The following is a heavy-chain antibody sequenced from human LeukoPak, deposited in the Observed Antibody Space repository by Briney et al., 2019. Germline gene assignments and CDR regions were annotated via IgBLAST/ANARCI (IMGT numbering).Heavy chain of an antibody. J-gene: IGHJ3*02. CDR1: GGSISSYY. Sequence: SETLSLTCTVSGGSISSYYWSWIRQPPGKGLEWIGNIYYSGSTNYNPSLKSRVTISVDTSKNQFSLKLSSVTAADTAVYYCASLYSSGWYAASDAFDIWGQGTMVTVSS. V-gene: IGHV4-59*01. D-gene: IGHD6-19*01. CDR2: IYYSGST. CDR3: ASLYSSGWYAASDAFDI.